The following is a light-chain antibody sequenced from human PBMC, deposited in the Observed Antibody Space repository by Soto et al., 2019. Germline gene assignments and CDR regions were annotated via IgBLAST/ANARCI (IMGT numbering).Light chain of an antibody. Sequence: ETMMTQSPDTLSVYLGERATLSCRASQSLRSSLAWYQQKPGQAPRLLIYDASNRAIGIPARFSGSGSGSEFTLTINRLEPEDFAVYYCQDFDSPQWTFGQGTKVDIK. CDR2: DAS. CDR1: QSLRSS. CDR3: QDFDSPQWT. V-gene: IGKV3D-15*01. J-gene: IGKJ1*01.